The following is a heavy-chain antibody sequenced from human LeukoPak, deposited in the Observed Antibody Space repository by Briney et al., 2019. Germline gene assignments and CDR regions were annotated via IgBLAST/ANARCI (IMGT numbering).Heavy chain of an antibody. CDR3: AIHQQLADY. CDR2: IYYSGST. CDR1: GGSISSYY. V-gene: IGHV4-59*12. J-gene: IGHJ4*02. D-gene: IGHD6-13*01. Sequence: SETLSLTCTVSGGSISSYYWSWIRQPPGKGLEWIGYIYYSGSTNYNPSLKSRVTISVDTSKNQFSLKLSSVTAADTAVYYCAIHQQLADYWGQGTLVTVSS.